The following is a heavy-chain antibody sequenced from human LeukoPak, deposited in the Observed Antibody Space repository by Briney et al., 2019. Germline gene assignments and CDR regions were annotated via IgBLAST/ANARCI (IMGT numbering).Heavy chain of an antibody. CDR1: GXXVTTNY. CDR2: IYSGGIT. CDR3: ARRHSSGSN. Sequence: GGXXRLSXAXXGXXVTTNYXSWVRQAPGKGLEWVSVIYSGGITYYADSVKGRFTISRDSSKNTLYLQMNSLRVGDTAVYYCARRHSSGSNWGQGTLVTVSS. V-gene: IGHV3-66*02. D-gene: IGHD6-19*01. J-gene: IGHJ4*02.